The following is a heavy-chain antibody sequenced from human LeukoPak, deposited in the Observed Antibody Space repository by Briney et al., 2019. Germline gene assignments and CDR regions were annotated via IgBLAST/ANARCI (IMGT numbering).Heavy chain of an antibody. CDR1: GGSIGSYF. CDR2: IYYTGNTGST. D-gene: IGHD3-22*01. Sequence: SETLSLICTVSGGSIGSYFWSWIRQPPGKGLEWIGYIYYTGNTGSTNYNPSLKSRVTISVDTSKNQFSLKLSSVTAADTAVYYCARQTYDSSGYLYHDYWGQGTLVTVSS. V-gene: IGHV4-59*08. J-gene: IGHJ4*02. CDR3: ARQTYDSSGYLYHDY.